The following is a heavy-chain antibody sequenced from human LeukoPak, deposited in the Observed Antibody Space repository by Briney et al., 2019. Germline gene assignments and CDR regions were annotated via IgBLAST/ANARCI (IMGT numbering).Heavy chain of an antibody. D-gene: IGHD3-10*01. J-gene: IGHJ4*02. Sequence: SETLSFTCTVSGGSISGYYWSWIRQPPGKGLEWIGYIYYSGSTNYNPSLKSRVTISVETSKKQFSLKLSSVTAADTAVYYCARGVDYYGVWGQGTLVTVSS. CDR2: IYYSGST. CDR3: ARGVDYYGV. CDR1: GGSISGYY. V-gene: IGHV4-59*12.